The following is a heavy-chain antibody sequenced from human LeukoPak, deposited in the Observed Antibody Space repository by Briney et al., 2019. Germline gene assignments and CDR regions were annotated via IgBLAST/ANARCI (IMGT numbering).Heavy chain of an antibody. CDR1: GYRFTNSW. V-gene: IGHV5-51*01. CDR2: IYPGDSDT. J-gene: IGHJ3*02. CDR3: ARVLMGMSSEDAFDI. D-gene: IGHD2-8*01. Sequence: GESLKISCKGSGYRFTNSWIGWVRQMPGKGLEWMGIIYPGDSDTRYSPSFQGQVTISADKSISTAFLQWSSLKTSDTGMYFCARVLMGMSSEDAFDIWGQGTMVTVSS.